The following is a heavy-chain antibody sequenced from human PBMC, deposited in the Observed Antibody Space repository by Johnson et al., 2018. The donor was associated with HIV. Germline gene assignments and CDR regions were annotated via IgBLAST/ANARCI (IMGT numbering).Heavy chain of an antibody. CDR1: GFTFSSYG. V-gene: IGHV3-30*02. J-gene: IGHJ3*02. CDR3: ANSYSSSSGNNDYAFDI. CDR2: IRYDGSNK. Sequence: QVQLVESGGGVVQPGRSLRLSCAASGFTFSSYGMHWVRQAPGKGLEWVAFIRYDGSNKYYADSVQGRFTISRDQSEKTLYLQMNSLRAEDTAVYYCANSYSSSSGNNDYAFDIWGQGTMVTVSS. D-gene: IGHD6-6*01.